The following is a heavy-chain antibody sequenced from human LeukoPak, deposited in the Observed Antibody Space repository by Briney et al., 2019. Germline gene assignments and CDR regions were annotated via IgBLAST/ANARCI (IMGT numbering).Heavy chain of an antibody. CDR3: ARDRSGDAQRGYFDY. J-gene: IGHJ4*02. CDR1: GYTFTGYY. V-gene: IGHV1-2*06. D-gene: IGHD5-12*01. CDR2: INPNSGGT. Sequence: ASVKVSCKASGYTFTGYYMHWVRQAPGQGLEWMGRINPNSGGTNYAQKVQGRVTMTRDTSISTAYMELRRLRSNATAAYYPARDRSGDAQRGYFDYWGQGTLVTVSS.